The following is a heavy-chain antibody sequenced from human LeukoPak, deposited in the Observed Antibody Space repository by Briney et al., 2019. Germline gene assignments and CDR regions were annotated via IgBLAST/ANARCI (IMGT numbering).Heavy chain of an antibody. CDR2: IYYSGST. D-gene: IGHD5-12*01. V-gene: IGHV4-59*11. J-gene: IGHJ4*02. CDR1: GGSISSHY. Sequence: SETLSLTCTVSGGSISSHYWSWNRQPPGKGLEWIGYIYYSGSTNYNPSLKSRVSISEDTSRNQFSLKLNSVTAADTAVYYCARFSVALDYWGQGALVTVSS. CDR3: ARFSVALDY.